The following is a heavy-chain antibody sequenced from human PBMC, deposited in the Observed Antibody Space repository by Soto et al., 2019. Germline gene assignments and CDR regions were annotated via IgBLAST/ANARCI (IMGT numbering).Heavy chain of an antibody. V-gene: IGHV4-31*03. CDR1: GGSISSGGYY. J-gene: IGHJ5*02. Sequence: QVQLQESGPGLVKPSQTLSLTCTVSGGSISSGGYYWSWIRQHPGKGLEWIGYIYHSGTTYYTPSINTRVTRSVVTSDTQLSLQLTSVPAAATAVYSCSRVRGTPLLGWFDPWGQGTLVTVSS. CDR3: SRVRGTPLLGWFDP. CDR2: IYHSGTT. D-gene: IGHD2-15*01.